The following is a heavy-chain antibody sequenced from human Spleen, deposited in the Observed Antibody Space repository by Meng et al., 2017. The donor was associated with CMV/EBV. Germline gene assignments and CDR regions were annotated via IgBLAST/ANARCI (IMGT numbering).Heavy chain of an antibody. CDR1: GGSVSSGSYY. J-gene: IGHJ4*02. D-gene: IGHD6-6*01. Sequence: SETVSLTCTVSGGSVSSGSYYWSWIRQPPGKGLEWMGYIHYSGSTNYNPSLKSRVTISLDTSKNQFSLKLSSVTAADTAVYYCATRYGSSSHYYFDYWGQGSLVTVSS. V-gene: IGHV4-61*01. CDR3: ATRYGSSSHYYFDY. CDR2: IHYSGST.